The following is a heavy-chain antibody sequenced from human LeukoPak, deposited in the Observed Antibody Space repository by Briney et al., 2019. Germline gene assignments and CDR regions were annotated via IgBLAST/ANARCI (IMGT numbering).Heavy chain of an antibody. D-gene: IGHD6-19*01. V-gene: IGHV3-30*02. Sequence: GGSLRLSCAASGFTFSSYGMHWVRQAPGKGLEWVAFIRYDGSNKYYADSVKGRFTISRDNSKNTLYLQMNSLRAEDTAVYYCAKDALSSGWYLYYFDYWGQGTLVTVSS. CDR2: IRYDGSNK. J-gene: IGHJ4*02. CDR1: GFTFSSYG. CDR3: AKDALSSGWYLYYFDY.